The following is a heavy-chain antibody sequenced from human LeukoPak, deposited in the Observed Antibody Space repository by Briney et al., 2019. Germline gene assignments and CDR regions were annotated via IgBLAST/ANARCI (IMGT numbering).Heavy chain of an antibody. V-gene: IGHV4-59*05. D-gene: IGHD6-13*01. Sequence: SETLSLTCTVSGGSISGYYWSWIRQPPGKGLEWIGSIYYSGSTYYNPSLKSRVTISVDTSKNQFSLKLSSVTAADTAVYYCARRNSSPVRVDPWGQGTLVTVSS. CDR2: IYYSGST. CDR3: ARRNSSPVRVDP. J-gene: IGHJ5*02. CDR1: GGSISGYY.